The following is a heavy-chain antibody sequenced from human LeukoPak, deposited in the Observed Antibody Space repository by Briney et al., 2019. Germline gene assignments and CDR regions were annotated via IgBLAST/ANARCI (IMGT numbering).Heavy chain of an antibody. CDR3: ARDNSVGDNAWWFDP. Sequence: ASVKVSCKTSGGTFSSYGISWVRQAPGQGLEWMGLINPTGGSTGYAQKFQGRVTMTRDMSTSTDYMELSSLRSEDTAIYYCARDNSVGDNAWWFDPWGQGTLVTVSS. V-gene: IGHV1-46*01. CDR1: GGTFSSYG. D-gene: IGHD1-26*01. CDR2: INPTGGST. J-gene: IGHJ5*02.